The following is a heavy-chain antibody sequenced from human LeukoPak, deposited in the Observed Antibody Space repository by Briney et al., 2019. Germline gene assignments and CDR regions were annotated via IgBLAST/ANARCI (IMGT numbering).Heavy chain of an antibody. CDR1: GYTFTSYG. V-gene: IGHV1-18*01. J-gene: IGHJ4*02. D-gene: IGHD3-22*01. CDR3: ARDWGYYYDSGGYYRPSPRNRGFDY. Sequence: GASVKVSCKASGYTFTSYGISWVRQAPGQGLEWMGWIGAYNGNTNYAQKLQGRVTMTTDTSTSTAYMELRSLRSDDTAVYYCARDWGYYYDSGGYYRPSPRNRGFDYWGQGTLVTVSS. CDR2: IGAYNGNT.